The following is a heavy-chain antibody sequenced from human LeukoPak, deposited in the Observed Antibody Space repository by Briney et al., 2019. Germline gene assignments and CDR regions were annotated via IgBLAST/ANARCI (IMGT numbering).Heavy chain of an antibody. Sequence: GGSLRLSCAASGITFNSYTMNWVRQAPGKGLEWVAFRRYDERNKYYSDSVKGRFTISRDNSKNTLYLQMNSLRAEDTAVYYCAKDVSRILTGARNYFDSWGQGTLVTVSS. V-gene: IGHV3-30*02. D-gene: IGHD3-9*01. CDR3: AKDVSRILTGARNYFDS. CDR2: RRYDERNK. CDR1: GITFNSYT. J-gene: IGHJ4*02.